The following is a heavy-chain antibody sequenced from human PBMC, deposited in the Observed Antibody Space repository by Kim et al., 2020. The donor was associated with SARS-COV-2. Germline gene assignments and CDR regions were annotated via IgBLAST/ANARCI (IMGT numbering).Heavy chain of an antibody. J-gene: IGHJ4*02. Sequence: NQDGSVTRYVDSVKSRFTISRDNAKNSLYLQMNTLGAEDTALYYCTTGTTYWGQGILVTVSS. CDR3: TTGTTY. V-gene: IGHV3-7*03. CDR2: NQDGSVT.